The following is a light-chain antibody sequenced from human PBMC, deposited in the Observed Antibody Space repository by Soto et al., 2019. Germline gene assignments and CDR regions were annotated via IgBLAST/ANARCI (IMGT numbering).Light chain of an antibody. V-gene: IGKV3-15*01. CDR2: GAS. Sequence: EIVMTQSPATLSVSPGERATLSCRASQSVSSNLAWYQQKPGRAPRLLIYGASTRATGIPARFSGSGSGTEFTLTISGLLPEDFAAYHCQQLYTLPFTFGQGTRLEI. CDR3: QQLYTLPFT. J-gene: IGKJ5*01. CDR1: QSVSSN.